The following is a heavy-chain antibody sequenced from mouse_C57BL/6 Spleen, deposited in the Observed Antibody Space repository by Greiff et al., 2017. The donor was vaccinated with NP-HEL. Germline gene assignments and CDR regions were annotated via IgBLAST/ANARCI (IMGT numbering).Heavy chain of an antibody. D-gene: IGHD2-1*01. CDR1: GYSITSGYY. J-gene: IGHJ2*01. CDR2: ISYDGSN. V-gene: IGHV3-6*01. CDR3: AREGYGNYRDY. Sequence: EVQLVESGPGLVKPSQSLSLTCSVTGYSITSGYYWNWIRQFPGNKLEWMGYISYDGSNNYNPSLKNRISITRDTSKNQFFLKLNSVTTEDTATYYCAREGYGNYRDYWGQGTTLTVSS.